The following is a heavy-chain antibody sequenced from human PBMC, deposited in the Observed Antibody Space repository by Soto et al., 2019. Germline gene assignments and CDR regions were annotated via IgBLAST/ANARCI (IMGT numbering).Heavy chain of an antibody. Sequence: QVQLVESGGGVVQPGRSLRLSCAASGFTFSSYGMHWVRQAPGKGLEWVAVIWYDGSNKYYADSVKGRFTISRDNSKNTLYLQMNSLRAEDTAVYYWARGGGGEDGSGLDYWGQGTLVTVSS. V-gene: IGHV3-33*01. CDR3: ARGGGGEDGSGLDY. D-gene: IGHD3-10*01. CDR2: IWYDGSNK. J-gene: IGHJ4*02. CDR1: GFTFSSYG.